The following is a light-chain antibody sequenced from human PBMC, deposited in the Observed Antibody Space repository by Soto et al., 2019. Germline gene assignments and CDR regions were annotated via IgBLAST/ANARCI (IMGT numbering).Light chain of an antibody. CDR3: QSYDSSLSGLV. J-gene: IGLJ2*01. CDR1: SSNIGAGYD. CDR2: GNT. Sequence: QSVLTQPPSVSGAPGQTVTISCTGSSSNIGAGYDGHWYQQLPGTAPKLLIYGNTNRPSWVPDRFSGSKSGTSASLAITGLEAEDEADYYCQSYDSSLSGLVFGGGTKLTVL. V-gene: IGLV1-40*01.